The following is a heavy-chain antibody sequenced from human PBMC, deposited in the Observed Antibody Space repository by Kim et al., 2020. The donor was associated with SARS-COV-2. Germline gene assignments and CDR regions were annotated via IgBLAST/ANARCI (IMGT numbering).Heavy chain of an antibody. CDR3: AKGQLGIGFDY. CDR1: GFSFSTYA. J-gene: IGHJ4*02. V-gene: IGHV3-23*01. CDR2: ISSRGGTP. Sequence: GGSLRLSCAASGFSFSTYAMTWVRQAPGKGLDWVSSISSRGGTPYYAQSVKGRFTISRDNSENTLSLQMNSLRAEDTAVYFCAKGQLGIGFDYWGQGTLVTVSS. D-gene: IGHD7-27*01.